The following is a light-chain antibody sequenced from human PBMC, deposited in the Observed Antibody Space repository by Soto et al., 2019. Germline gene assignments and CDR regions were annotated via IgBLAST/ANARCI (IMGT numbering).Light chain of an antibody. CDR1: QTINAY. CDR3: QESYRTPRT. V-gene: IGKV1-39*01. J-gene: IGKJ2*01. Sequence: DIQMTQSPSSLSASVADRVTITCPASQTINAYLNWYQQKPGKAPKLLIYAASSLQSGVPSRFSGSGSGTDFTLTISSLQPEDFATYYCQESYRTPRTFGQGTRLEI. CDR2: AAS.